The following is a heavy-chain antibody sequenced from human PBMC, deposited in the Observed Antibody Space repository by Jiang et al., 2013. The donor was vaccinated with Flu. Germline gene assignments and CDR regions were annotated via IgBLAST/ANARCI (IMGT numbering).Heavy chain of an antibody. CDR2: ISSGGGTI. J-gene: IGHJ6*04. D-gene: IGHD6-25*01. Sequence: LVESGGGLVQPGGSLRLSCVASGFTFSTYEMNWVRQAPGKGLEWVSYISSGGGTIFYADSVKGRLTVSRDNAQNSVFLQMSSLRVEDTAVYYCARGISSGWDYYYYAMDLWGKGTTVTVSS. V-gene: IGHV3-48*03. CDR3: ARGISSGWDYYYYAMDL. CDR1: GFTFSTYE.